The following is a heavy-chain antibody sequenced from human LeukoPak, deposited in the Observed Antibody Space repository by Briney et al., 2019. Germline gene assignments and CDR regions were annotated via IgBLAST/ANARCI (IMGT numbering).Heavy chain of an antibody. Sequence: GGSLRLSCAASGFTFSSYAMSWVRQAPGKGLEGVSYISSSGSTIYYADSVKGRFTISRDNAKNSLYLQMNSLRAEDTAVYYCARDPLEDDYGDYLAHDYWGQGTLVTVSS. CDR3: ARDPLEDDYGDYLAHDY. CDR1: GFTFSSYA. D-gene: IGHD4-17*01. V-gene: IGHV3-48*04. J-gene: IGHJ4*02. CDR2: ISSSGSTI.